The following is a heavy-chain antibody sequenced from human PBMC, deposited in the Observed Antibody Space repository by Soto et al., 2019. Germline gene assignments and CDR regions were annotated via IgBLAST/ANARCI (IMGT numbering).Heavy chain of an antibody. J-gene: IGHJ3*02. V-gene: IGHV4-39*02. Sequence: SETLSLTCSVSGGFVSSSSYCWGWIRQSPGKGLEWIGTMYSSENTYYNPSLLSRVTISVDTSKNEFSLRLSSVTAADTAVYYCAREYRYCYGGTCKTWSGGFDIWGHGIMVTVSS. D-gene: IGHD2-15*01. CDR3: AREYRYCYGGTCKTWSGGFDI. CDR1: GGFVSSSSYC. CDR2: MYSSENT.